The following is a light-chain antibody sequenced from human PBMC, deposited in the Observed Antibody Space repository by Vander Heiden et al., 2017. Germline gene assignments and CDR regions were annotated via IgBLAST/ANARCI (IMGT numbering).Light chain of an antibody. V-gene: IGKV1-39*01. J-gene: IGKJ1*01. Sequence: DIQLTQSPSSLSGSVGDRVTITCRTSENIRYFLNWYQQKRGRAPNLLIYASSNLHDGVPSRFSGSGSGTDFTLTISGLQPEDFATYYCQQCDSFPRTFGQGTKVEIK. CDR1: ENIRYF. CDR3: QQCDSFPRT. CDR2: ASS.